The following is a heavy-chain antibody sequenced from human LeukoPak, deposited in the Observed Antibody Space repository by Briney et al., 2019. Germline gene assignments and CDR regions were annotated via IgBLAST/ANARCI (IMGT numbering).Heavy chain of an antibody. D-gene: IGHD2-15*01. J-gene: IGHJ3*01. CDR1: GFTFSNSD. CDR2: IINIDGRT. CDR3: AKRAGYGFAFDL. Sequence: GGSLRLSCAASGFTFSNSDMSWVRQAPVKGLEWVSTIINIDGRTFYADSVEGRFTISSDKSKSTLYLQMNSLRAEDTALYYCAKRAGYGFAFDLWGQGTVVTVSS. V-gene: IGHV3-23*01.